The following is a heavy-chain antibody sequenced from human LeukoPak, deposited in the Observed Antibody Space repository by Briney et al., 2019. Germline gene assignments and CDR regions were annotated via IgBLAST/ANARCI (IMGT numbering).Heavy chain of an antibody. Sequence: SVKVSCKAPGGTFSSYAISWVRQAPGQGLEWMGRIIPILGIANYAQKFQGRVTITADKSTSTAYMELSSLRSEDTAVYYCASPYYYDSSGYSPEGIYYYGMDVWGQGTTVTVSS. CDR3: ASPYYYDSSGYSPEGIYYYGMDV. J-gene: IGHJ6*02. CDR1: GGTFSSYA. V-gene: IGHV1-69*04. D-gene: IGHD3-22*01. CDR2: IIPILGIA.